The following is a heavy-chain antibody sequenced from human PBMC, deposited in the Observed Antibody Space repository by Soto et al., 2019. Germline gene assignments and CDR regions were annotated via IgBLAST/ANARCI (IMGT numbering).Heavy chain of an antibody. D-gene: IGHD5-12*01. CDR3: ARDISGYDFGY. J-gene: IGHJ4*02. V-gene: IGHV1-18*01. CDR1: GYTFTSYG. CDR2: ISVYNGNT. Sequence: GASVQVSCKASGYTFTSYGISWVRQAPGQGLEWMGWISVYNGNTNFAQKLKGRFTMTTDTSTSTAYMELRSLSFDDTAVYYCARDISGYDFGYWGQGTLVTVSS.